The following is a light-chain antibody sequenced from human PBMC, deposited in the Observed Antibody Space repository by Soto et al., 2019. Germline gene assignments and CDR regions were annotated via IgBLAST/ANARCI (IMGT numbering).Light chain of an antibody. CDR3: QQRNSYPIT. Sequence: DIQMTQSPSSLSASVGDRVTISCRASQGISNHLAWYQQKPGKAPNLLIHTASTLQSGVPSRFSGSGSGTEFTLTISSLQPEDFATYYCQQRNSYPITFGQGTRLEIK. CDR2: TAS. CDR1: QGISNH. V-gene: IGKV1-9*01. J-gene: IGKJ5*01.